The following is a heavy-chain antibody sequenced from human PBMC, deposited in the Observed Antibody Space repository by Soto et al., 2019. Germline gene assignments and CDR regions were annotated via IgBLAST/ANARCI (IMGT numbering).Heavy chain of an antibody. J-gene: IGHJ6*03. CDR1: GFSFSDYY. Sequence: QVQLVESGGGLVKPGGSLRLSCAASGFSFSDYYMSWIRQAPGKGLEWVSLISTSDSSTDYADSVKGRFTISRDNAKNSLSMQMNSLRAEDTAVYYCANLAKNYYHYMDVWGKGTTVTVSS. CDR2: ISTSDSST. D-gene: IGHD1-26*01. V-gene: IGHV3-11*01. CDR3: ANLAKNYYHYMDV.